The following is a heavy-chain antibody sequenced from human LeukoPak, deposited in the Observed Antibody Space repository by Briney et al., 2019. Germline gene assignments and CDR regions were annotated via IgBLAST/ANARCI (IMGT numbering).Heavy chain of an antibody. CDR3: ARVRYSGYDVFDY. V-gene: IGHV3-48*03. D-gene: IGHD5-12*01. CDR2: ISSSGSTI. CDR1: GFTFSSYE. Sequence: GGSLRLSCAASGFTFSSYEMNWVRQAPGKGLEWVSYISSSGSTIYYADSVKGQFTISRDNAKNSLYLQMNSLRAEDTAVYYCARVRYSGYDVFDYWGQGTLVTVSS. J-gene: IGHJ4*02.